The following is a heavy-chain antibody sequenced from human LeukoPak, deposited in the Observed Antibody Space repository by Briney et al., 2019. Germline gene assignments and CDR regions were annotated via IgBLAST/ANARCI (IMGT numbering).Heavy chain of an antibody. CDR1: GFTFDDYA. V-gene: IGHV3-9*01. CDR3: ASTPLTGTYSSGWYRVVNFDY. Sequence: PGGSLRLSCAASGFTFDDYAMHWVRQAPGKGLEWVSGISWNSGSIGYADSVKGRFTISRDNAKNSLYLQMNSLRVEDTAVYYCASTPLTGTYSSGWYRVVNFDYWGQGTLVTVSS. CDR2: ISWNSGSI. J-gene: IGHJ4*02. D-gene: IGHD6-19*01.